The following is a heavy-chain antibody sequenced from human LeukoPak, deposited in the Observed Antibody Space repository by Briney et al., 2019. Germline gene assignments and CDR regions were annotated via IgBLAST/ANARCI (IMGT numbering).Heavy chain of an antibody. CDR3: ARAQPEGGGLRY. CDR2: IIPIFGTA. V-gene: IGHV1-69*05. Sequence: SSVKVSCKASGGTFSSYAISWVRQAPGQGFEWMGGIIPIFGTANYAQKFQGRITITTDESTSTAYMELSSLRSEDTAVYYCARAQPEGGGLRYWGQGTLVTVSS. J-gene: IGHJ4*02. D-gene: IGHD2-15*01. CDR1: GGTFSSYA.